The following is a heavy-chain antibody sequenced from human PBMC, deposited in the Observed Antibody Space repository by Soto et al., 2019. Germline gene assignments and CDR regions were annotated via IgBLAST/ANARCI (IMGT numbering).Heavy chain of an antibody. CDR3: ARDTSGYSHGGLDY. V-gene: IGHV3-66*01. Sequence: ETLSLTCTVSGGSISSYYMTWVRQAPGKGLEWVSVIYTGGSTYYADSVKGRFTISRDNSKNTLYLQMNNLRVEDTAVYYCARDTSGYSHGGLDYWGQGTLVTVSS. CDR2: IYTGGST. D-gene: IGHD3-22*01. CDR1: GGSISSYY. J-gene: IGHJ4*02.